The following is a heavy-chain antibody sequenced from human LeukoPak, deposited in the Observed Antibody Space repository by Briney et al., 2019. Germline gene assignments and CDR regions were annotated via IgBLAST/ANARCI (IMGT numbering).Heavy chain of an antibody. CDR2: INPSGGST. D-gene: IGHD6-13*01. V-gene: IGHV1-46*01. CDR1: GYTFTSYY. CDR3: ARERDSSSWYINWYFDL. Sequence: ASVTVSFKASGYTFTSYYMHWVRQAPGQGLEWMGIINPSGGSTSYAQKFQGRVTMTRDTSTSTVYMELSSLRSEDTAVYYCARERDSSSWYINWYFDLWGRGTLVTVSS. J-gene: IGHJ2*01.